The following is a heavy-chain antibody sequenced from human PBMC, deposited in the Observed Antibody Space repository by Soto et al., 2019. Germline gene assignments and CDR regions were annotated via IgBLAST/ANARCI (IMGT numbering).Heavy chain of an antibody. CDR2: ISGFNGNT. J-gene: IGHJ4*02. CDR3: ARIGVSSGHESPDFDS. CDR1: GYTFNFYG. Sequence: ASVKVSCKASGYTFNFYGITWARQAPGQGLEWMGWISGFNGNTNYAADLQGRVTMTTDTSTSTAYMELRGLRSVDTAVYYCARIGVSSGHESPDFDSWGQGTLVTVSS. D-gene: IGHD3-16*01. V-gene: IGHV1-18*01.